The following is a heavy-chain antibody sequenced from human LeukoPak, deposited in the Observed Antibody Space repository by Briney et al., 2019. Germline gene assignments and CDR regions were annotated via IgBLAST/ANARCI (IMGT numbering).Heavy chain of an antibody. J-gene: IGHJ6*02. D-gene: IGHD2-2*01. V-gene: IGHV3-21*01. CDR2: ITSSSDYM. CDR3: ARDWGYCSSTSCFYYGMAV. CDR1: GFTFSSYT. Sequence: GGSLRLSCAASGFTFSSYTMNWVRQAPGKGLEWVSSITSSSDYMYYADAVKSRFTISRDNAKNSLYLQMNSLRAEDTAVYYCARDWGYCSSTSCFYYGMAVWGQGTTVTVSS.